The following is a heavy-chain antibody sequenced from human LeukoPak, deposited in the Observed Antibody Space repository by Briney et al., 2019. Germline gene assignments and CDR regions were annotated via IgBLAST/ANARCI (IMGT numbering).Heavy chain of an antibody. V-gene: IGHV1-2*02. CDR1: GYTFTGYY. D-gene: IGHD4-23*01. CDR2: INPNSGGT. J-gene: IGHJ2*01. CDR3: ARHPGKVTNDWYFDL. Sequence: ASVKVSCKASGYTFTGYYMHWVRQAPGQGLEWMGWINPNSGGTNYAQKFQGRVTMARDTSITAAYMELSRLSSDDTAVYYCARHPGKVTNDWYFDLWGRGTLVTVSS.